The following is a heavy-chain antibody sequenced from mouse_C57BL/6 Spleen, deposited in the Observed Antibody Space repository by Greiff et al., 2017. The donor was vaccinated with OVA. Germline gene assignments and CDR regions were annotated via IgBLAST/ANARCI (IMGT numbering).Heavy chain of an antibody. Sequence: QVQLKQSGAELVRPGASVTLSCKASGYTFTDYEMHWVKQTPVNGLEWIGAIDPETGGTDYNQKFKGKAILTADKSSSPAYMELRSLTSEDSAVYYCTPITTVVGDYAMDYWGQGTSVTVSS. J-gene: IGHJ4*01. CDR2: IDPETGGT. CDR3: TPITTVVGDYAMDY. CDR1: GYTFTDYE. D-gene: IGHD1-1*01. V-gene: IGHV1-15*01.